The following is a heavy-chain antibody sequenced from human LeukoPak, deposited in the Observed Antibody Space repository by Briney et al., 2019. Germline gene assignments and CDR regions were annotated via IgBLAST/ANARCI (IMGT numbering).Heavy chain of an antibody. CDR2: ISASGGST. J-gene: IGHJ5*02. CDR1: GFTFSNYA. D-gene: IGHD2-2*02. CDR3: ARGSSSRHCSGTSCYIDP. Sequence: GGSLRLSCAASGFTFSNYAMQWVRQARGKGLEWVSGISASGGSTFYAESVKGRFTISRDNSKNTLFLQMNTPRAEDTADYYCARGSSSRHCSGTSCYIDPWGQGTVVTVS. V-gene: IGHV3-23*01.